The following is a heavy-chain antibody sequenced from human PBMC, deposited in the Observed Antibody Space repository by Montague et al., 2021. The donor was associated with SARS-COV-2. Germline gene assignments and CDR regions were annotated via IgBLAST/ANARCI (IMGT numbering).Heavy chain of an antibody. D-gene: IGHD6-13*01. Sequence: SETLSLTCTVSGGSISSSSYYWGWIRQPPGKGLEWIGSIYYSGSTYYNPCLKNRVTISVDTSKNQFSLKLSSVTAADTAVYYCARKEMKYSSIWSTGGNWFDPWGQGTLVTVSS. V-gene: IGHV4-39*01. CDR3: ARKEMKYSSIWSTGGNWFDP. CDR2: IYYSGST. J-gene: IGHJ5*02. CDR1: GGSISSSSYY.